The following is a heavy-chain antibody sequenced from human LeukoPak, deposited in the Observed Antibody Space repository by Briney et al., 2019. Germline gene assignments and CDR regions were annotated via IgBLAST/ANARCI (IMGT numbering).Heavy chain of an antibody. D-gene: IGHD3-22*01. Sequence: GGSLRLSCAASGFTVSSNYMTWVRQAPGKGLEWVSAISGSGGSTYYADSVKGRFTISRDNSKNTLYLQMNSLRAEDTAVYYCASNYYDSSGPSLYYYYGMDVWGQGTTVTASS. CDR3: ASNYYDSSGPSLYYYYGMDV. V-gene: IGHV3-23*01. CDR1: GFTVSSNY. J-gene: IGHJ6*02. CDR2: ISGSGGST.